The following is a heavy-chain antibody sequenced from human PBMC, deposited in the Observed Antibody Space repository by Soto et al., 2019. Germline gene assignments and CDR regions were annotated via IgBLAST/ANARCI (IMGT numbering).Heavy chain of an antibody. D-gene: IGHD6-13*01. Sequence: QVQLVQSGAEVQKPGSSVKVSCKASGGTFSSYTISWVRQAPGQGLEWMGRIIPILGIANYAQKFQGRVTITADKSTSTAYMELSSLRSEDTAVYYCARDELTAGTPTLGYWGQGTLVTVSS. CDR2: IIPILGIA. J-gene: IGHJ4*02. CDR1: GGTFSSYT. V-gene: IGHV1-69*08. CDR3: ARDELTAGTPTLGY.